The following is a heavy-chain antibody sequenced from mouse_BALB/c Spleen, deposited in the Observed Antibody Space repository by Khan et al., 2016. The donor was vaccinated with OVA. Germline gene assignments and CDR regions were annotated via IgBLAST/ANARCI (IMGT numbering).Heavy chain of an antibody. CDR2: ISYSGNT. CDR1: GYSITSDYA. CDR3: ARVDGGDFDY. Sequence: QLEESGPGLVKPSQSLSLTCTVTGYSITSDYAWNWIRQFPGNKLVWMGFISYSGNTKYNPSLKSRFSSTRDTSKNQFFLQLNSVTTEDTATYYCARVDGGDFDYWGQGTSLTVSS. D-gene: IGHD2-3*01. J-gene: IGHJ2*02. V-gene: IGHV3-2*02.